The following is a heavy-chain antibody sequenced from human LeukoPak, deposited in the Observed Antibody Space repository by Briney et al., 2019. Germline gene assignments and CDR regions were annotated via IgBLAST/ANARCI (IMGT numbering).Heavy chain of an antibody. J-gene: IGHJ3*02. V-gene: IGHV3-53*01. D-gene: IGHD3-10*01. CDR3: ARVGNMVRGVITTTLDAFDI. CDR2: IYSGGST. Sequence: PGGSLRLSCAPSGFTVSSNYMSWVRQAPGKGLEWVSVIYSGGSTYYADSVKGRFTISRDNSKNTLYLQMNSLRAEDTAVYYCARVGNMVRGVITTTLDAFDIWGQGTMVTVSS. CDR1: GFTVSSNY.